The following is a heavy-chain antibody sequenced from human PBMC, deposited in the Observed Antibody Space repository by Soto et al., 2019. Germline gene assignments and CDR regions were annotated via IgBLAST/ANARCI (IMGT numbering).Heavy chain of an antibody. V-gene: IGHV3-30-3*01. CDR1: GFTFSSYA. J-gene: IGHJ4*02. CDR3: ARVLDVGITMVRGVMFDY. CDR2: ISYDGSNK. Sequence: QVQLVESGGGVVQPGRSLRLSCAASGFTFSSYAMHWVRQAPGKGLEWVAVISYDGSNKYYADSMKGRFTISRDNSKNTLYLQMNSLRAEDTAVYYCARVLDVGITMVRGVMFDYWGQGTLVTVSS. D-gene: IGHD3-10*01.